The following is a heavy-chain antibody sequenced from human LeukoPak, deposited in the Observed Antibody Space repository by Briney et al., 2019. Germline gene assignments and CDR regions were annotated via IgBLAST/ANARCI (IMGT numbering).Heavy chain of an antibody. CDR1: SGSITSYY. V-gene: IGHV4-59*01. D-gene: IGHD1-26*01. Sequence: PSETLSLTCAVSSGSITSYYWNWIRQSPGGRLEWVGFVYHTGRITYNPSLKSRLSMLVDTSKSQVSLKLTSVTAADTAVYYAGSVRLGVSFFFDLWGRGTLVTVSS. CDR2: VYHTGRI. J-gene: IGHJ2*01. CDR3: GSVRLGVSFFFDL.